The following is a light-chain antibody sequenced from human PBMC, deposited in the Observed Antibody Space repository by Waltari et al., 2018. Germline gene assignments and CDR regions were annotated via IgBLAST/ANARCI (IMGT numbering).Light chain of an antibody. J-gene: IGLJ1*01. Sequence: QSVLTQPASVSGSPGQSITISCTGTSGDVGGYHYVSSYQQHPGKAPKLIIYDVTVRPSGISNRFSGSKSGNTASLTISGLQAEDEADFYCSSYTSSNTQYVFGTGTKVTVL. CDR2: DVT. CDR1: SGDVGGYHY. CDR3: SSYTSSNTQYV. V-gene: IGLV2-14*03.